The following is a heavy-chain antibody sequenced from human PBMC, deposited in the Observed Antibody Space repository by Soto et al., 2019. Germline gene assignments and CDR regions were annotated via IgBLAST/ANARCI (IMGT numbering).Heavy chain of an antibody. J-gene: IGHJ4*02. CDR1: GGSISSYY. CDR2: IYYSGSP. V-gene: IGHV4-59*01. Sequence: TSETLSPTCTVSGGSISSYYLSWVRPPPGKGLEWIGYIYYSGSPNNNPSLKSRDTISVDTSKTQFSLKLSSVTAADTAVYYWAGGSGSRGRYFDSWGQGTLVTVSS. CDR3: AGGSGSRGRYFDS. D-gene: IGHD6-19*01.